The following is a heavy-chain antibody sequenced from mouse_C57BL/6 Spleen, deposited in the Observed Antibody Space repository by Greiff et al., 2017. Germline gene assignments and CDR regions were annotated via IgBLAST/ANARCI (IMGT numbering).Heavy chain of an antibody. CDR3: ARGIYYDFGKYFDV. CDR1: GYSFTGYY. V-gene: IGHV1-31*01. Sequence: VQLQQSGPELVKPGASVKISCKASGYSFTGYYMHWVKQSHGNILDWIGYIYPYNGVSSYNQKFKGKATLTVDKSSSTAYMELRSLTSEDSAVYYFARGIYYDFGKYFDVWGTGTTVTVSS. J-gene: IGHJ1*03. D-gene: IGHD2-4*01. CDR2: IYPYNGVS.